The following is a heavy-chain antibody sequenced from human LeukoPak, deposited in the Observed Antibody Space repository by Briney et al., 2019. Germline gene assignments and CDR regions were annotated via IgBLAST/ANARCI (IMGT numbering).Heavy chain of an antibody. CDR1: GFTFSSYG. Sequence: QPGGSLRLSCAASGFTFSSYGMHWVRQAPGKGLEWVAVIWYDGSNKYYADSVKGRFTIARENSNNTLYLQMTSLRAEDTAVYCCARDPCSGGSCLDYWGQGPLVTVSS. V-gene: IGHV3-33*01. D-gene: IGHD2-15*01. CDR3: ARDPCSGGSCLDY. J-gene: IGHJ4*02. CDR2: IWYDGSNK.